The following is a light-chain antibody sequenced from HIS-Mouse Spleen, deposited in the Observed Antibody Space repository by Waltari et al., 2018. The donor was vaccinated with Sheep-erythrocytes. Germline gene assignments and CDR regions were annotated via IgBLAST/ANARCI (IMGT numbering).Light chain of an antibody. Sequence: SYELTQPPSVSVSPGQTASITCSGDKLGDKYACWYQQKPGQSPVLGIYQDSKRPSGIPWRFSGSNSGNTATLTISGTQAMDEADYYCQAWDSSTAVFGGGTKLTVL. CDR2: QDS. J-gene: IGLJ2*01. CDR1: KLGDKY. CDR3: QAWDSSTAV. V-gene: IGLV3-1*01.